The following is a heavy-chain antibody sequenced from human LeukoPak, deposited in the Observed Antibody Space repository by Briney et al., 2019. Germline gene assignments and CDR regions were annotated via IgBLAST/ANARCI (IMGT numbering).Heavy chain of an antibody. V-gene: IGHV3-74*01. Sequence: GGSLRLSCGAAGFPFSSYWMHGVRQAPGRGRVWVSCISTDGSSTNSADSVQGRLTISRDNAKNTLYLQMNSLRAEDTAVYYCVREYSSSSGRAFDIWGQGTMVTVSP. CDR2: ISTDGSST. CDR3: VREYSSSSGRAFDI. J-gene: IGHJ3*02. D-gene: IGHD6-6*01. CDR1: GFPFSSYW.